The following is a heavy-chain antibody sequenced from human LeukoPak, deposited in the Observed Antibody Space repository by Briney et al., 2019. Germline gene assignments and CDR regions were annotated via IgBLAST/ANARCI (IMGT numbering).Heavy chain of an antibody. J-gene: IGHJ3*02. D-gene: IGHD6-13*01. CDR2: ISAYNGNT. Sequence: ASVKVSXKASGYTFTSYGISWVRQAPGQGLEWMGWISAYNGNTNYAQKLQGRVTMTTDTSTSTAYMELRSLRSDDTAVYYCAREGSSSWYILNAFDIWGQGTMVTVSS. CDR1: GYTFTSYG. CDR3: AREGSSSWYILNAFDI. V-gene: IGHV1-18*01.